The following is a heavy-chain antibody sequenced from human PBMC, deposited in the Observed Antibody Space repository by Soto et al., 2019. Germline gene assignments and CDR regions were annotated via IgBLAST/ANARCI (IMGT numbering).Heavy chain of an antibody. J-gene: IGHJ6*03. CDR2: ISSSSSVI. V-gene: IGHV3-48*01. Sequence: EVQLVESGGGLVQPGGSLRLSCATSGFILSDCAMNWVRQAPGKGLAWVSYISSSSSVIDDADSVKCRFTVSRDNARNSLYLKMNSLRAEDTAVYYCARDLRWGSNWYYYMEVWGKGTTVTVSS. CDR3: ARDLRWGSNWYYYMEV. CDR1: GFILSDCA. D-gene: IGHD7-27*01.